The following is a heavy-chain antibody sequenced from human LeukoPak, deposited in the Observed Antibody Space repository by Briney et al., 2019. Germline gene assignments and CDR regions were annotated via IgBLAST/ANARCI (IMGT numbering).Heavy chain of an antibody. V-gene: IGHV1-69*13. D-gene: IGHD2-2*01. CDR3: ASEVLQYQLPNYYYYYGMDV. CDR1: GGTFSIYA. J-gene: IGHJ6*02. CDR2: IIPIFGTA. Sequence: GASVKVSCKASGGTFSIYAISWVRQAPGQGLEWMGGIIPIFGTANYAQKFQGRVTITADESTSTAYMELSSLRSEDTAVYYCASEVLQYQLPNYYYYYGMDVWGQGTTVTVSS.